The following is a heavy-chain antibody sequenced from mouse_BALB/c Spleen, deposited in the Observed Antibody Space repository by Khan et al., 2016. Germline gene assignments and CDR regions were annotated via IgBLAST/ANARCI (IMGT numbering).Heavy chain of an antibody. D-gene: IGHD4-1*01. CDR2: ISSGGHYT. V-gene: IGHV5-9-3*01. CDR1: GFTFSSYA. Sequence: EVELVESGGGLVKPGGSLKLSCAASGFTFSSYAMSWVRQTPEKSLEWVATISSGGHYTYYPDSVKGRFIISRDTANNTLYLQMSSLRSVDTAMYYCARPETGYFDYWGQGTTLTVSS. J-gene: IGHJ2*01. CDR3: ARPETGYFDY.